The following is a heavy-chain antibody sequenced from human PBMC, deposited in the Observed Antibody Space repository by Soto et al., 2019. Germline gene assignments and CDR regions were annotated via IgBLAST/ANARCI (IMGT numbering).Heavy chain of an antibody. CDR1: GFTFSSYA. V-gene: IGHV3-23*01. CDR2: ISGSGGST. J-gene: IGHJ4*02. Sequence: GGSLRLSCAASGFTFSSYAMSWVRQAPGKGLEWVSAISGSGGSTYYADSVKGRFTISRDNSKNTPYLQMNSLRAEDTAVYYCAKVIGLRSKAVVKIPGYFDYWGQGTLVTVSS. CDR3: AKVIGLRSKAVVKIPGYFDY. D-gene: IGHD6-19*01.